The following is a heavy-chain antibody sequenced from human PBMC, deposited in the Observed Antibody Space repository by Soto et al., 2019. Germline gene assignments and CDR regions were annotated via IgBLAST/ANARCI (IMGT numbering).Heavy chain of an antibody. V-gene: IGHV4-59*01. D-gene: IGHD1-1*01. CDR3: ARLEPSRIIFDY. CDR2: IYYSGST. Sequence: PSETLSLTCTVSGGSISSYYWSWIRQPPGKGLEWIGYIYYSGSTNYNPSLKSRVTISVDTSKNQFSLKLSSVTAAETAVYYCARLEPSRIIFDYWGQGTLATVSS. CDR1: GGSISSYY. J-gene: IGHJ4*02.